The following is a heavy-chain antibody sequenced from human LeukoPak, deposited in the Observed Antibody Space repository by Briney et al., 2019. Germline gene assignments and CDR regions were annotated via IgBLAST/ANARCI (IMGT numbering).Heavy chain of an antibody. CDR2: ISYDGSNK. D-gene: IGHD6-13*01. CDR1: GGSISSGD. Sequence: LSLTCTVSGGSISSGDYYWSWIRQPPGKGLEWVAVISYDGSNKYYADSVKGRFTISRDNSKNTLYLQMNSLRAEDTAVYYCARARQDWQQLVLDIYYGMDVWGQGTTVTVSS. CDR3: ARARQDWQQLVLDIYYGMDV. V-gene: IGHV3-30-3*01. J-gene: IGHJ6*02.